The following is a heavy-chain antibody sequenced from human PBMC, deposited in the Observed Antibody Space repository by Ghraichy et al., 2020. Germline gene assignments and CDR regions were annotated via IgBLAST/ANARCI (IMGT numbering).Heavy chain of an antibody. V-gene: IGHV3-48*02. CDR3: ARDKGGSGWPVLDY. J-gene: IGHJ4*02. D-gene: IGHD6-19*01. CDR1: GFTFSSYI. Sequence: GGSLRLSCSASGFTFSSYIMNWVRQAPGKRLEWISYIDTSGPTIFSSATTYYADSVKGRFTISRDNAKNSLYLQMNSLRDEDTAVYYCARDKGGSGWPVLDYWGQGTLVTVAS. CDR2: IDTSGPTIFSSATT.